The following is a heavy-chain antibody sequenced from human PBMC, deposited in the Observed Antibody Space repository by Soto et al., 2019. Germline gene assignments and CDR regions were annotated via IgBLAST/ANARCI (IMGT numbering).Heavy chain of an antibody. CDR3: SLALGPTTGLDF. D-gene: IGHD6-19*01. CDR1: GASTVSHYH. J-gene: IGHJ4*02. V-gene: IGHV4-31*02. CDR2: IFNSRTT. Sequence: PSETLSLTCSVSGASTVSHYHWTWIRQPPGKGLEWMGYIFNSRTTFYNPSLTSRLSISMDTSGNHFSLELRSVTAADTAVYYCSLALGPTTGLDFWGQGTLVTVSS.